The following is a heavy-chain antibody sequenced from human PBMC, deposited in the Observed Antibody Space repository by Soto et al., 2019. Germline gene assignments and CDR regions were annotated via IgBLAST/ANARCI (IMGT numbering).Heavy chain of an antibody. CDR1: GGSFSGYY. Sequence: QVQLQQWGAGLLKPSETLSLTCAVYGGSFSGYYWTWIRQPPGTGLEWIGEINHSGSTNYNPSLKSLFTISVDTSKNQFSLKLTSVTAADSAVDYYAIDKITGLFDDWGQGTLVTVSS. CDR2: INHSGST. V-gene: IGHV4-34*01. D-gene: IGHD1-20*01. J-gene: IGHJ4*02. CDR3: AIDKITGLFDD.